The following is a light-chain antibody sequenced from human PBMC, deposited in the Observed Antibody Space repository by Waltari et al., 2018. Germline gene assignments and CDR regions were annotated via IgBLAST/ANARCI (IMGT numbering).Light chain of an antibody. J-gene: IGLJ3*02. CDR3: SSFTRTNSWV. V-gene: IGLV2-14*03. CDR2: DVN. CDR1: SSDVGAYNY. Sequence: HSALAQPASVSGSPGQSITISCTGTSSDVGAYNYVSWYQQHPGNAPRLMIYDVNNRPSGVSNRFSGSKSGKTASLTISGLQAEDEADYYCSSFTRTNSWVFGGGTKVTVL.